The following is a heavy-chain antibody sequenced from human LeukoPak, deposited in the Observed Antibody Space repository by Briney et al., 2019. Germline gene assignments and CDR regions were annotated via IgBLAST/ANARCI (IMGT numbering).Heavy chain of an antibody. V-gene: IGHV1-69*05. D-gene: IGHD3-3*01. Sequence: SVKVSCKASGGTFSSYAISWVRQAPGQGLEWMGGIIPIFGTANYAQKFQGRVTITTDESTSTAYMELSSLGSEDTAVYYCARFNGGTFGYPLNWFDPWGQGTLVTVSS. CDR3: ARFNGGTFGYPLNWFDP. CDR1: GGTFSSYA. J-gene: IGHJ5*02. CDR2: IIPIFGTA.